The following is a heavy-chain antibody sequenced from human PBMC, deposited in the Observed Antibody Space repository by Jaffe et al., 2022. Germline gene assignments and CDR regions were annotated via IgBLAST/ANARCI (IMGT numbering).Heavy chain of an antibody. CDR1: GGSISSSSYY. Sequence: QLQLQESGPGLVKPSETLSLTCTVSGGSISSSSYYWGWIRQPPGKGLEWIGSIYYSGSTYYNPSLKSRVTISVDTSKNQFSLKLSSVTAADTAVYYCARERLRVVVVPAAMGDDAFDIWGQGTMVTVSS. CDR3: ARERLRVVVVPAAMGDDAFDI. CDR2: IYYSGST. D-gene: IGHD2-2*01. V-gene: IGHV4-39*02. J-gene: IGHJ3*02.